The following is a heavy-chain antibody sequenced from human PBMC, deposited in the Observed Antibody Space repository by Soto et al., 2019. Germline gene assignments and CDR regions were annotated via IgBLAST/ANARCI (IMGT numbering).Heavy chain of an antibody. CDR1: GFSLTTSGVG. CDR3: AHRVVSVGFFEWLRRGWFDP. D-gene: IGHD3-3*01. CDR2: IYWDDDK. V-gene: IGHV2-5*02. J-gene: IGHJ5*02. Sequence: QITLKESGPPLVKPTQTLTLTCTFSGFSLTTSGVGVGWIRQPPGKALEWLALIYWDDDKRYSPSLKSRLTITTATSKNHVVLIMTNMDPVDTATYYCAHRVVSVGFFEWLRRGWFDPWGQGTLVTVSS.